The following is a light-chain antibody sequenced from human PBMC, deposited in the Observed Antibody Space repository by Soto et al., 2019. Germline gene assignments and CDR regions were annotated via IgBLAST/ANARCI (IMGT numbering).Light chain of an antibody. Sequence: DEVMTQSPLSLTVTLRQPASISCRSSQSLLYSDGNPYLNWLRQRPGQSPRRLIYLVSIRDSGVPDRFSGSGSGTDLTMKITRVEAEDVGIYYCMQGTHWPPGALGQGIKGDIK. CDR1: QSLLYSDGNPY. CDR3: MQGTHWPPGA. CDR2: LVS. V-gene: IGKV2-30*01. J-gene: IGKJ1*01.